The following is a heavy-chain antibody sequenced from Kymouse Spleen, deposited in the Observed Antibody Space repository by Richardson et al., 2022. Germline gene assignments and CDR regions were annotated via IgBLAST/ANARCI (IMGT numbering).Heavy chain of an antibody. CDR2: INHSGST. J-gene: IGHJ4*02. V-gene: IGHV4-34*01. Sequence: QVQLQQWGAGLLKPSETLSLTCAVYGGSFSGYYWSWIRQPPGKGLEWIGEINHSGSTNYNPSLKSRVTISVDTSKNQFSLKLSSVTAADTAVYYCARGPGIAAAGPFDYWGQGTLVTVSS. CDR3: ARGPGIAAAGPFDY. D-gene: IGHD6-13*01. CDR1: GGSFSGYY.